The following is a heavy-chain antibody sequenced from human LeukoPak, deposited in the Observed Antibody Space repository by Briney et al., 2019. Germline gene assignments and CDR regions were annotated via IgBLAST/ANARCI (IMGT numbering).Heavy chain of an antibody. V-gene: IGHV3-30-3*01. CDR2: ISYDGNNK. Sequence: GGSLRLSCAASGFTISNYAMHWVRQAPGKGLEWVAIISYDGNNKYYADSVKGRFTISRDSSKNTLYLQMNSLRAEDTAVYYCRVAGRPDEFDCWGQGTLVTVSS. CDR1: GFTISNYA. CDR3: RVAGRPDEFDC. J-gene: IGHJ4*02. D-gene: IGHD6-6*01.